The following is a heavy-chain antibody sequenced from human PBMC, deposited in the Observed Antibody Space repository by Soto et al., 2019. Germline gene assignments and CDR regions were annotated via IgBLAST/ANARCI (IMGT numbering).Heavy chain of an antibody. V-gene: IGHV3-53*04. Sequence: GGSLRLSCAPSGFVFSSYAMHWVRQAPGKGLEWVAVIYSGGSTYYADSVKGRFTISRHNSKNTLYLQMNSLRAEDTAVYYCARDSRGSGSYYNDYYYGMDVWGHGTTVTVSS. D-gene: IGHD3-10*01. CDR1: GFVFSSYA. CDR3: ARDSRGSGSYYNDYYYGMDV. J-gene: IGHJ6*02. CDR2: IYSGGST.